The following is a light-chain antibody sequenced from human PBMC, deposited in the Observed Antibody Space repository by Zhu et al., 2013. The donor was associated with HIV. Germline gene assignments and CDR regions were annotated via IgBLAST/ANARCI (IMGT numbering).Light chain of an antibody. CDR1: QSVSIN. Sequence: EIVMTQSPATLSVSPGERVTLSCRASQSVSINLAWYQHKPGQAPRLLIYHASTRAAGIPAAFSGSWSGTEFTLTISNLQSDDFAIYYCHQYNNWPHSFGQGTKLEI. CDR2: HAS. V-gene: IGKV3-15*01. CDR3: HQYNNWPHS. J-gene: IGKJ2*03.